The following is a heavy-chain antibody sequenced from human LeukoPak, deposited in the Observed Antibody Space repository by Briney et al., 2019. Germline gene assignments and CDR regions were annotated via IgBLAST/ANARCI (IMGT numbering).Heavy chain of an antibody. V-gene: IGHV4-34*01. CDR2: INHSGST. CDR3: ARASGVQLWYDF. J-gene: IGHJ4*02. CDR1: GGSFSGYY. Sequence: SEILSLTCAVYGGSFSGYYWSWILQPPGKGLEWIGEINHSGSTNYNPSLKSRVTISVDTSKNQFSLKLSSVTAADTAVYYCARASGVQLWYDFWGQGTLVTVSS. D-gene: IGHD5-18*01.